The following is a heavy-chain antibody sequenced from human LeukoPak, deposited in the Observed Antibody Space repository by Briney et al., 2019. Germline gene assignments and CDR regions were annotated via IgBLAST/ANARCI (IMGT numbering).Heavy chain of an antibody. J-gene: IGHJ5*02. CDR2: IYHSGST. V-gene: IGHV4-38-2*02. Sequence: SETLSLTCTVSGYSISSGYYWGWIRQPPGKGLEWIGSIYHSGSTYYNPSLKSRVTISVDTSKNQFSLKLSSVTAADTAVYYCARDPPSMVRGVPDWFDPWGQGTLVTVSS. CDR1: GYSISSGYY. CDR3: ARDPPSMVRGVPDWFDP. D-gene: IGHD3-10*01.